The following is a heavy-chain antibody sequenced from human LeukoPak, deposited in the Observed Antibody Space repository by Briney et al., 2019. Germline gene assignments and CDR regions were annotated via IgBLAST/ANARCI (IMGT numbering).Heavy chain of an antibody. V-gene: IGHV2-5*02. CDR2: IYWDDDK. Sequence: SSPTLVNPTQTLRLTCTLSGFSLSTSGVGVGWIRQPPGKALEWLALIYWDDDKRYSPSLKSRLTITKDTSKNQVVLTMTNMDPVDTATYYCAHSYSSGWYRGFQHWGQGTLVTVSS. D-gene: IGHD6-19*01. CDR3: AHSYSSGWYRGFQH. CDR1: GFSLSTSGVG. J-gene: IGHJ1*01.